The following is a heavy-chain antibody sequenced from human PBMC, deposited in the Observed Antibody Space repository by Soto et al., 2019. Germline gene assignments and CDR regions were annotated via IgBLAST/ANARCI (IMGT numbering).Heavy chain of an antibody. CDR3: ARLPVDAFDI. CDR1: GGSIRSYY. D-gene: IGHD4-4*01. V-gene: IGHV4-59*08. Sequence: QVQLQESGPGLVKPSETLSLTCTVSGGSIRSYYWSWIRQPPGKGLEWIGYIYYSGSTNYNPSLKIRVTISVDTSKNQFSLKLTSVTAADTAVYYCARLPVDAFDIWGQGTMVTVSS. CDR2: IYYSGST. J-gene: IGHJ3*02.